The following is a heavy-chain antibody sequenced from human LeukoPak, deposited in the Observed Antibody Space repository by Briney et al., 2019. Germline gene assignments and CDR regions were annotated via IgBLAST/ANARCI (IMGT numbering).Heavy chain of an antibody. J-gene: IGHJ5*02. D-gene: IGHD6-13*01. Sequence: PSETLSLTCTVSGGSISSSSYNWGWIRQPPGKGLEWIGSFDNSGSTYYNPSLKSRVTVSVDTSKDQFSLKLTSVTAADTAVYYCARPPGIAAAWFDPWGQGTLVTVSS. CDR1: GGSISSSSYN. CDR3: ARPPGIAAAWFDP. CDR2: FDNSGST. V-gene: IGHV4-39*01.